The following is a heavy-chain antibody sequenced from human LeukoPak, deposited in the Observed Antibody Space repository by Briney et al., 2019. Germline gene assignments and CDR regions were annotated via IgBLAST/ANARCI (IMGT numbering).Heavy chain of an antibody. V-gene: IGHV3-30-3*01. D-gene: IGHD3-10*01. CDR3: GRYLNY. CDR2: ISYDGSNK. J-gene: IGHJ4*02. Sequence: PGRSLRLSCAASGFTFSSYAMHWVRQAPGKGLEWVAVISYDGSNKYYADSVKGRFTISRDNSKNTLYLQMNSLRAEDTAVYYCGRYLNYWGQGTLVTVSS. CDR1: GFTFSSYA.